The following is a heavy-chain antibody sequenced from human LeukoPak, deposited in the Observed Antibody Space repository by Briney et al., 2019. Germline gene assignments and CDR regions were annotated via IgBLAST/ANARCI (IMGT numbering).Heavy chain of an antibody. CDR1: GFTLNNHW. CDR3: ARELVVRAGDYFEY. Sequence: PGGSLRLSCVASGFTLNNHWMHWVRPVPGKGPVWVSRINSDGSSTRHADSVKGRFTISRDNAKNTLYLQMNSLRVEDTAVYYCARELVVRAGDYFEYWGQGTLVTVSS. J-gene: IGHJ4*02. D-gene: IGHD2-2*01. V-gene: IGHV3-74*01. CDR2: INSDGSST.